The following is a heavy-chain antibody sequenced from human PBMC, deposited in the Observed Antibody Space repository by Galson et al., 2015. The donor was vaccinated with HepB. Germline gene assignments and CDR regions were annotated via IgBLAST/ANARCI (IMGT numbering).Heavy chain of an antibody. CDR1: GTSTRAYY. J-gene: IGHJ4*02. V-gene: IGHV4-59*13. D-gene: IGHD3-9*01. Sequence: SETLSLTCTVSGTSTRAYYWSWIRQPPGKGLEWIAYSYHSGLTNYSPSLTGRVTVSLDTSKNQFSLRLTSVTAADTAVYYCARIYDIMTRYYPFDSGGPGLLVTVSS. CDR2: SYHSGLT. CDR3: ARIYDIMTRYYPFDS.